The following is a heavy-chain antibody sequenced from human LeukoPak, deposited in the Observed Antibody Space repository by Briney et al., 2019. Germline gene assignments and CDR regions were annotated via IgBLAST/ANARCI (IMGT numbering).Heavy chain of an antibody. D-gene: IGHD2-8*01. Sequence: PGGSLRLSCAASGFTFDYYAMHWVRQAPGKGLEWVSGISWNSGSIGYADSVKGRFTISRDNAKNSLYLQMNSLRAEDTALYYCAKAGVFDYYYYGMDVWGQGTTVTVSS. J-gene: IGHJ6*02. V-gene: IGHV3-9*01. CDR3: AKAGVFDYYYYGMDV. CDR2: ISWNSGSI. CDR1: GFTFDYYA.